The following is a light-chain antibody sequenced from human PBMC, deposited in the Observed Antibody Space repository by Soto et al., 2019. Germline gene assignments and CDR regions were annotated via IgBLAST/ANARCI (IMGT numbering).Light chain of an antibody. CDR2: EGS. V-gene: IGLV2-23*01. CDR1: SSDVGSYNL. CDR3: CSYAGRSSSSYV. Sequence: LTQPASVSGSPGQSITISCTGTSSDVGSYNLVSWYQHHPGKAPKLMIYEGSKRPSGVSNRFSGSKSGNTASLTISGLQAEDEADYYCCSYAGRSSSSYVFGTGTKVTVL. J-gene: IGLJ1*01.